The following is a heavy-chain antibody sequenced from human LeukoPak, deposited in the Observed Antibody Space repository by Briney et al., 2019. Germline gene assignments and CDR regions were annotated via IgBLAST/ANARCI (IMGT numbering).Heavy chain of an antibody. CDR1: GCSISGYY. Sequence: PSETLSLTCTASGCSISGYYWSWIRQPPGKGLEWIGYIYYNGTTTYNPSLKSRVAISLDTSKNQFSLKLSSVTAADTAVYYCVRDKGDVTRASSERFDYWGQGTLVTVSS. V-gene: IGHV4-59*01. D-gene: IGHD4-17*01. CDR2: IYYNGTT. CDR3: VRDKGDVTRASSERFDY. J-gene: IGHJ4*02.